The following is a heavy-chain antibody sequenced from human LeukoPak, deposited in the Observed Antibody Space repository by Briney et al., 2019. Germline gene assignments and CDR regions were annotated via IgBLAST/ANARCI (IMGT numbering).Heavy chain of an antibody. V-gene: IGHV1-46*01. CDR3: ARIASGSYAWFDP. D-gene: IGHD1-26*01. CDR2: INPSGGST. CDR1: GYTFTSYY. J-gene: IGHJ5*02. Sequence: ASVKVSCKASGYTFTSYYMHWVRQAPGQGLEWMGIINPSGGSTSCAQKFQGRVTITADKSTSTAYMELSSLRSEDTAVYYCARIASGSYAWFDPWGQGTLVTVSS.